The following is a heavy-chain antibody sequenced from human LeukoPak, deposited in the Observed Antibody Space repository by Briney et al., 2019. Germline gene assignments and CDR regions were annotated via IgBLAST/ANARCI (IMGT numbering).Heavy chain of an antibody. Sequence: SETLSLTCTVSGGSVSSYYWSWTRRPPGRGLEWIAYLSHSGSSDSNPSLTSRVTTLVDTSKNQFSLKLTSVTAADTAVYYCARARYANAWYAFDIWGHGTMVTVSS. J-gene: IGHJ3*02. CDR3: ARARYANAWYAFDI. V-gene: IGHV4-59*02. CDR2: LSHSGSS. CDR1: GGSVSSYY. D-gene: IGHD2-2*01.